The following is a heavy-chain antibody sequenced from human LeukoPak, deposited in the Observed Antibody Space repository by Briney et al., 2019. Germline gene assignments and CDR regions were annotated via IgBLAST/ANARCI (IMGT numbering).Heavy chain of an antibody. Sequence: PGGSLRLSCAASGFTYTDYWMTWIRQSPEKGLEWAAHISNDGSVTYYGESAKGRFTISRDNAKNSVYLQMNNLRVEDTAVYYCVVEAANYWGQGTVVTVSS. CDR1: GFTYTDYW. CDR2: ISNDGSVT. D-gene: IGHD1-26*01. J-gene: IGHJ4*02. CDR3: VVEAANY. V-gene: IGHV3-7*01.